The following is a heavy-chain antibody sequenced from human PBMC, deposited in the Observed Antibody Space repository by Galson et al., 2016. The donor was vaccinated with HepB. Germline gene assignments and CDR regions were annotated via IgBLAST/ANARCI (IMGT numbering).Heavy chain of an antibody. CDR1: GFTFSSYA. CDR3: AREQRPVVVSQGGFDY. D-gene: IGHD3-22*01. J-gene: IGHJ4*02. CDR2: ISYDGSHK. V-gene: IGHV3-30*04. Sequence: SLRLSCAASGFTFSSYAMHWVRQAPGKGLEWVAVISYDGSHKYCADSVKGRFTISRDNSKNTLSLQMNSLRAEDTAVYYCAREQRPVVVSQGGFDYWGQGTLVTVSS.